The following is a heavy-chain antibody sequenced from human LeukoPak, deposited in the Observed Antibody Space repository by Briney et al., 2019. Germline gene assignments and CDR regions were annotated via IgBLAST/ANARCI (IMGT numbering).Heavy chain of an antibody. D-gene: IGHD3-10*01. CDR2: ITSSSSYI. V-gene: IGHV3-21*01. CDR1: GFTFNTYN. Sequence: GESLRLSCVASGFTFNTYNMNWVRQAPGKGLEWVSSITSSSSYIYYADSVKGRFTISRDNSKNTLYLQMNSLRAEDTAVYYCAKDRQIWFGELFLDYWGQGTLVTVSS. J-gene: IGHJ4*02. CDR3: AKDRQIWFGELFLDY.